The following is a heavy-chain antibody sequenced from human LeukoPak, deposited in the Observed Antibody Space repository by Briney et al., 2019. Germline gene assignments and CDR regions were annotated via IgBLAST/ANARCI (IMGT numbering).Heavy chain of an antibody. D-gene: IGHD5-18*01. CDR3: AKVRGYSYGAFDY. J-gene: IGHJ4*02. V-gene: IGHV3-23*01. CDR1: GFTFGSSA. Sequence: GGSLILSCAASGFTFGSSAMSWVRPAPGKGLEWVSTISGSGGSTYYADSVKGRFTISRDNSKNTLYLQMNSLRAEDTAVYYCAKVRGYSYGAFDYWGQGTLVTVSS. CDR2: ISGSGGST.